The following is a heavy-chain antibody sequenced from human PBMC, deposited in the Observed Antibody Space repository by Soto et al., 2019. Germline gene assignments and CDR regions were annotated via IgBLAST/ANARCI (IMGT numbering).Heavy chain of an antibody. CDR2: INHSGST. Sequence: SETLSLTCAVYGGSFSGYYWSWIRQPPGKGLEWIGEINHSGSTNYNPSLKGRVTISVDTSKNQFSLKLSSVTAADTAVYYCAREEGTRYYYYYYGMDVWGQGTTVTVS. CDR1: GGSFSGYY. V-gene: IGHV4-34*01. CDR3: AREEGTRYYYYYYGMDV. J-gene: IGHJ6*02. D-gene: IGHD1-1*01.